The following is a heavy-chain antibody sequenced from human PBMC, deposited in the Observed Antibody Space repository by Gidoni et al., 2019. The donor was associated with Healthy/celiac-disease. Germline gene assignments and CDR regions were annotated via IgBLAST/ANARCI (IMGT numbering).Heavy chain of an antibody. CDR3: AKSYSSGWYVSAFDI. J-gene: IGHJ3*02. CDR2: ISWNSGSI. V-gene: IGHV3-9*01. D-gene: IGHD6-19*01. CDR1: GFTFDDYA. Sequence: ELQLVESGGGLVQPGRSLSLSCAASGFTFDDYAMHWVRQAPGKGLEWVSGISWNSGSIGYADSVKGRFTISRDNAKNSLYLQMNSLRAEDTALYYCAKSYSSGWYVSAFDIWGQGTMVTVSS.